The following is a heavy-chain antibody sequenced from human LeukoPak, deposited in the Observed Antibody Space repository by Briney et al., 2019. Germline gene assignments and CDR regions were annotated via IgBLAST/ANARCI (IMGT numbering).Heavy chain of an antibody. Sequence: GESLMISCKGSEYSFTIYWIAWVRQMPGKGLEWMGIIYPGDSDPRYSPSFQGQVTISAYNSTSPADLQWSRLKASETAMYYCARTLWDSSSWSLFDFWGQGSLVTVSS. CDR1: EYSFTIYW. CDR2: IYPGDSDP. CDR3: ARTLWDSSSWSLFDF. V-gene: IGHV5-51*01. D-gene: IGHD6-13*01. J-gene: IGHJ4*02.